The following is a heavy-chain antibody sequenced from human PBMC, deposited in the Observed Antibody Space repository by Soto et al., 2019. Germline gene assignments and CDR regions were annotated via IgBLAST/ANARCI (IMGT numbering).Heavy chain of an antibody. J-gene: IGHJ5*02. Sequence: SVKVSCKASGGTFSSYAISWVRQATGQGLEWMGGIIPIFGTANYAQKFQGRVTITADESTSTAYMDLSSLRSEDTAVYYCARGSGGINRFDPWGQGTLVTVAS. CDR3: ARGSGGINRFDP. D-gene: IGHD2-8*02. CDR2: IIPIFGTA. V-gene: IGHV1-69*13. CDR1: GGTFSSYA.